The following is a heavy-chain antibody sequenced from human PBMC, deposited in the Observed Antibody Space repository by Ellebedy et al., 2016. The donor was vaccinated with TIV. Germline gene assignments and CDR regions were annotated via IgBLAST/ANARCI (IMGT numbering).Heavy chain of an antibody. CDR3: ARQRRTAISTSWLIDY. CDR2: ITYSGST. Sequence: SETLSLXCTVSGGTFSSSGYHWGWIRQPPGKGLEWIGSITYSGSTNYSPSLQSRVTISEDTSKNQFSLNVRSVTAADTAVYCCARQRRTAISTSWLIDYWGQGTLVTVSS. D-gene: IGHD2-2*01. V-gene: IGHV4-39*01. J-gene: IGHJ4*02. CDR1: GGTFSSSGYH.